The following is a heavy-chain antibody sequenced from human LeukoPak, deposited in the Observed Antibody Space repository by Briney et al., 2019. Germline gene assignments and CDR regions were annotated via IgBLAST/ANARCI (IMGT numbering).Heavy chain of an antibody. Sequence: GESLKISCKGSGYSFPTYWIAWVHQMPGKGLEWMGIIYPDESNIRYRPSFQGQVTISADKSISTAYLQWSSLKASDTAMYYCARPPSRGYSSSFEYWGQGTLVTVSS. CDR1: GYSFPTYW. D-gene: IGHD2-2*03. V-gene: IGHV5-51*07. CDR3: ARPPSRGYSSSFEY. J-gene: IGHJ4*02. CDR2: IYPDESNI.